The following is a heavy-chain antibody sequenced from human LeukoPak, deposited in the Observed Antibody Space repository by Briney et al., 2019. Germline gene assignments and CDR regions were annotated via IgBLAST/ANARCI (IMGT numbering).Heavy chain of an antibody. J-gene: IGHJ4*02. V-gene: IGHV1-2*02. CDR3: AALRFLEWLSFDY. CDR2: INLYSGGA. D-gene: IGHD3-3*01. Sequence: ASVKVSCKASGYTFTDYYMHWVRQAPGQGLEWMGCINLYSGGAHYAQKFQGRVTMTRDTSISTAYMELSRLRSDDAAVYYCAALRFLEWLSFDYWGQGTLVTVSS. CDR1: GYTFTDYY.